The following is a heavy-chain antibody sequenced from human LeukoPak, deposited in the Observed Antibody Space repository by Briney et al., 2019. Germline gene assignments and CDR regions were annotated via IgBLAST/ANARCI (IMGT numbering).Heavy chain of an antibody. CDR2: IIPIFGTA. D-gene: IGHD1-7*01. V-gene: IGHV1-69*05. J-gene: IGHJ5*02. Sequence: SVKVSCKASGGTFSSYAVSWVRQAPGQGLEWMGGIIPIFGTANYAQKFQGRVTITTDESTSTAYMELSSLRSEDTAVYYCARDNYAGANWFDPWGQGTLVTVSS. CDR3: ARDNYAGANWFDP. CDR1: GGTFSSYA.